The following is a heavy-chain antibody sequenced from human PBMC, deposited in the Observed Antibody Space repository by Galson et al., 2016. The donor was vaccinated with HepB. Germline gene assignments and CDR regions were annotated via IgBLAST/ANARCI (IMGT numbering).Heavy chain of an antibody. CDR1: RFTFSSYG. CDR3: ARDITVAGTVSDY. J-gene: IGHJ4*02. D-gene: IGHD6-19*01. V-gene: IGHV3-33*01. CDR2: IWYDGNNK. Sequence: SLRLSCAASRFTFSSYGMHWVRQAPGKGPEWVAVIWYDGNNKYYADSVKGRFTISRDNSKNTVYLQMTSLRAEDTAVYYCARDITVAGTVSDYWGQGTLVTVSS.